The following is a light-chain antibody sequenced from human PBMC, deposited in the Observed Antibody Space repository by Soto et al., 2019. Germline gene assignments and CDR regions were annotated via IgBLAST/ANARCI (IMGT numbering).Light chain of an antibody. CDR1: QSVSSSY. CDR2: GAS. CDR3: HQYGSTPLFT. V-gene: IGKV3-20*01. Sequence: EIVLTQSPGTLSLSPGERATLSCRASQSVSSSYLAWYQQKPGQAPMLLIYGASSRATGIPDRFSGSGSGTGLTLTISRLEPEDFAVYYCHQYGSTPLFTFGPGTKVDIK. J-gene: IGKJ3*01.